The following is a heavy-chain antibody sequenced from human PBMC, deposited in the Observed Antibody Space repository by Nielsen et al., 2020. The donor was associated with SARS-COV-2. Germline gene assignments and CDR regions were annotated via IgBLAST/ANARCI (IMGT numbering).Heavy chain of an antibody. Sequence: GESLKISCAASGFTFSSYWMHWVRQAPGKGLVWVSRINSDGSSTSYADSVKGRFTISRDNAKNSLYLQMNSLRAEDTALYYCAKDPRGSGDNWGQGTLVTVSS. CDR3: AKDPRGSGDN. V-gene: IGHV3-74*01. CDR2: INSDGSST. J-gene: IGHJ4*02. D-gene: IGHD3-16*01. CDR1: GFTFSSYW.